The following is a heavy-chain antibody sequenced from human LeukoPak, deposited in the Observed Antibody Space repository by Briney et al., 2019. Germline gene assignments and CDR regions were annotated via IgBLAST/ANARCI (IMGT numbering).Heavy chain of an antibody. Sequence: SQTLSLTCTVSGGSISSGDYYWSWIRQPPGKGLEWIGYIYYSGSTYYNPSLKSRVTISVDTSKNQFSLKLSPVTAADTAVYYCARSYYGDYHSRDYWGQGTLVTVSS. D-gene: IGHD4-17*01. CDR3: ARSYYGDYHSRDY. V-gene: IGHV4-30-4*01. CDR2: IYYSGST. J-gene: IGHJ4*02. CDR1: GGSISSGDYY.